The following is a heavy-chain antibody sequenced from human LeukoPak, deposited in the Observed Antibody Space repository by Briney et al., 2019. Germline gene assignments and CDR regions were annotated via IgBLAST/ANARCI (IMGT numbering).Heavy chain of an antibody. J-gene: IGHJ4*02. D-gene: IGHD3-10*01. V-gene: IGHV3-48*01. Sequence: GGSLRLSCTTSTFPFSSYSMNWVRQAPGKGLKWLSYITFSSDTIYYADSVKGRFTISRDNAKNSLYLQMNSLRAEDMALYYCAKDRSGSPVGYFDYWGQGTLVTVSS. CDR3: AKDRSGSPVGYFDY. CDR2: ITFSSDTI. CDR1: TFPFSSYS.